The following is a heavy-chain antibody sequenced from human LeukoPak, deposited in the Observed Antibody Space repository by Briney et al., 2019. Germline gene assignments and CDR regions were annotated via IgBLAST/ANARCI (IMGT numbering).Heavy chain of an antibody. V-gene: IGHV4-34*01. D-gene: IGHD2-2*01. Sequence: SETLSLTCAVYGGSFSGYYWSWIRQPPGKGPEWIGEINHSGSTNYNPSLKSRVTISVDTSKNRFSLKPSSVTAADTAVYYCARGRRYCSSTSCYHPYYYMDVWGKGTTVTVSS. J-gene: IGHJ6*03. CDR1: GGSFSGYY. CDR3: ARGRRYCSSTSCYHPYYYMDV. CDR2: INHSGST.